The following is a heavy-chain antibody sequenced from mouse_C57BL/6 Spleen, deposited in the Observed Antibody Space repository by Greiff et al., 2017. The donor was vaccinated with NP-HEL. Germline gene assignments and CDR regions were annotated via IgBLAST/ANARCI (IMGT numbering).Heavy chain of an antibody. CDR2: IYPGDGDT. CDR3: ARAIYSNYVDYYAMDY. V-gene: IGHV1-82*01. CDR1: GYAFSSSW. J-gene: IGHJ4*01. D-gene: IGHD2-5*01. Sequence: QVQLKESGPELVKPGASVKISCKASGYAFSSSWMNWVKQRPGKGLEWIGRIYPGDGDTNYNGKFKGKATLTADKSSSTAYMQLSSLTSEDSAVYFCARAIYSNYVDYYAMDYWGQGTSVTVSS.